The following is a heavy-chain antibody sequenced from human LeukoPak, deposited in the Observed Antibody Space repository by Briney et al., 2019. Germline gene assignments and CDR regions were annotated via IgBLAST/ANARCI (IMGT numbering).Heavy chain of an antibody. CDR1: AASISNYY. D-gene: IGHD3-3*01. Sequence: ASETLSLTCAVSAASISNYYWSWIRQAPGKGLEWIGYISTSGSTNYNPSLKSRVTISVDTSKNQCSLKLSSVTAADTAVYYCARGRWRVWSGYSDAFDIWGQGTMVTVSS. CDR2: ISTSGST. J-gene: IGHJ3*02. V-gene: IGHV4-4*09. CDR3: ARGRWRVWSGYSDAFDI.